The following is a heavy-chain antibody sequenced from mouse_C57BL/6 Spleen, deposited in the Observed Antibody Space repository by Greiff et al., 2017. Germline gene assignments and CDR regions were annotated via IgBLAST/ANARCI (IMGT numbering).Heavy chain of an antibody. J-gene: IGHJ3*01. V-gene: IGHV1-18*01. D-gene: IGHD1-1*01. CDR1: GYTFTDYN. CDR3: ARRGYGSSSSWFAY. CDR2: INPNNGGT. Sequence: EVQLQQSGPELVKPGASVKIPCTASGYTFTDYNMDWVKQSHGKSLEWIGDINPNNGGTIYNQKFKGKATLTVDKSSSTAYMELRSLTSEDTAVYYCARRGYGSSSSWFAYWGQGTLVTVSA.